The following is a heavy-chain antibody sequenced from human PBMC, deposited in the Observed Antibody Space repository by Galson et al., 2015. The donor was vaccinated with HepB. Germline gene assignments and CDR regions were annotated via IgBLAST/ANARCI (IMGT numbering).Heavy chain of an antibody. CDR2: INPSGGNT. CDR3: ARISGGRLLHNPFDY. Sequence: SVKVSCKASGYTFTSYYMHWVRQAPGQGLEWMGIINPSGGNTSYAQKLQGRVTMTRDTSTSTVYMELSSLRSDDTAVYYCARISGGRLLHNPFDYWGQATLVTVSS. J-gene: IGHJ4*02. D-gene: IGHD3-16*01. V-gene: IGHV1-46*01. CDR1: GYTFTSYY.